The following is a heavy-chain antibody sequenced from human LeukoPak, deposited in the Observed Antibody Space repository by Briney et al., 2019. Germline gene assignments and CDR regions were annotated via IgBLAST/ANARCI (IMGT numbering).Heavy chain of an antibody. CDR3: AKGCSSTSCYALLDY. CDR1: GFTFSSYG. Sequence: GGSLRLSCAASGFTFSSYGMHWVRQAPGKGLEWVAVISYDGSNKYYADSVKGRFTTSRDNSKNTLYLQMNSLRAEDAAVYYCAKGCSSTSCYALLDYWGQGTLVTVSS. D-gene: IGHD2-2*01. J-gene: IGHJ4*02. V-gene: IGHV3-30*18. CDR2: ISYDGSNK.